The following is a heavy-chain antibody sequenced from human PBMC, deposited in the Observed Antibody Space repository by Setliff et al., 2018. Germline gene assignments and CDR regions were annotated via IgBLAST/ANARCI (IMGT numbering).Heavy chain of an antibody. V-gene: IGHV4-34*01. CDR2: INHSGST. CDR3: ASYSSSWYVSKRAFDP. D-gene: IGHD6-13*01. J-gene: IGHJ5*02. CDR1: GGSFSGYY. Sequence: SETLSLTCAVYGGSFSGYYWSWIRQPPGKGLEWIGEINHSGSTNYNPSLKSRVTISVDTSKNQFSLKLSSVTAADTAVYYCASYSSSWYVSKRAFDPWGQGTLVTVSS.